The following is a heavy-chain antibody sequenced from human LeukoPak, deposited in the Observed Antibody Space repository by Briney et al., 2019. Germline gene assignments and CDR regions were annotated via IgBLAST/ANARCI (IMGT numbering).Heavy chain of an antibody. CDR1: AYSFTSYW. Sequence: GESLQISCHGSAYSFTSYWIGCLRDMSGKRQEWMGIIYPGDSDTRYSPSFQGQVTISADKSISTAYLQWSSLKASDTAMYYCARPDSAWGQGTLVTVSS. V-gene: IGHV5-51*01. D-gene: IGHD3-10*01. J-gene: IGHJ5*02. CDR2: IYPGDSDT. CDR3: ARPDSA.